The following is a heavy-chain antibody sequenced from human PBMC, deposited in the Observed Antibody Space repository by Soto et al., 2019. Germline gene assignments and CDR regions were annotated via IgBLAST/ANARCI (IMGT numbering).Heavy chain of an antibody. CDR2: IYPGDSDT. V-gene: IGHV5-51*01. CDR1: GYSFTSYW. D-gene: IGHD2-2*03. CDR3: ARLDIVVVPAAMNSYYYYGMDV. Sequence: HGESLKISCKGSGYSFTSYWIGWVRQMPGKGLEWMGIIYPGDSDTRYSPTFQGQVTISADKSISTAYLQWSCLKASDTAMYYCARLDIVVVPAAMNSYYYYGMDVWGQGTTVTVSS. J-gene: IGHJ6*02.